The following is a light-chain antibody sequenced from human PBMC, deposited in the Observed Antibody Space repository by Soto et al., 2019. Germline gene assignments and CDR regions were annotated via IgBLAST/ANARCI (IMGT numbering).Light chain of an antibody. CDR2: GAS. CDR1: QSVSSSF. CDR3: QQYGSSPIT. J-gene: IGKJ5*01. Sequence: EIVMTQSPGTLSLSPGETATLSCRASQSVSSSFLAWYQHKPGQAPRLLIHGASSRATGIPDRFSGSGSGTDFTLTISRLEPEDFAVYYCQQYGSSPITFGQGTRLEI. V-gene: IGKV3-20*01.